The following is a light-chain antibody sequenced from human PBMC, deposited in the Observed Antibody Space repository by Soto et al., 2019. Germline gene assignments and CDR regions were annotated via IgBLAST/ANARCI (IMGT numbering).Light chain of an antibody. CDR1: SSDVGGYNY. J-gene: IGLJ1*01. V-gene: IGLV2-14*03. Sequence: QSALTQPASVSGSPGQSITISCTGTSSDVGGYNYVSWYQQHPGKAPKLMIYDVTNRPSGVSNRFSGSKSGNTASLTISGLQADDEADYYFSSYTSSNTRVFGSGTKLTVL. CDR2: DVT. CDR3: SSYTSSNTRV.